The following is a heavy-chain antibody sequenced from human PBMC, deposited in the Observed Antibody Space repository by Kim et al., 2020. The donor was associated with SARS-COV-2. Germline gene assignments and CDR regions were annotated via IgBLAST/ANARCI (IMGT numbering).Heavy chain of an antibody. CDR1: GYSISSGYY. D-gene: IGHD3-10*01. J-gene: IGHJ4*02. Sequence: SDTLSLTCTVSGYSISSGYYWGWIRQPPGKGLEWIGSIYHSGSTYYNPSLKSRVTISVDTSKNQFSLKLSSVTAADTAVYYCASYYYGSGLDYWGQGTLV. CDR2: IYHSGST. V-gene: IGHV4-38-2*02. CDR3: ASYYYGSGLDY.